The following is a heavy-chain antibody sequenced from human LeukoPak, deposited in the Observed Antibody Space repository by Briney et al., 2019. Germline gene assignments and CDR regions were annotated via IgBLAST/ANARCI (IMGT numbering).Heavy chain of an antibody. V-gene: IGHV3-21*01. Sequence: PGXXLRLSCAASGFTFSRYSMNWVRQAPGKGLEWVSSISSSSSDIYYADSVKGRFTISRDNAENSVYMKMKSLRDEDTAVYYCATAYGGYRGDYFGYWGQGTLVTVSS. D-gene: IGHD4-17*01. J-gene: IGHJ4*02. CDR2: ISSSSSDI. CDR1: GFTFSRYS. CDR3: ATAYGGYRGDYFGY.